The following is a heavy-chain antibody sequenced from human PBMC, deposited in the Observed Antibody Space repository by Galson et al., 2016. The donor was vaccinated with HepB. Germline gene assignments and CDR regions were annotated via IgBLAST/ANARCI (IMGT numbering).Heavy chain of an antibody. V-gene: IGHV3-23*01. J-gene: IGHJ4*02. CDR3: AKDSLQYYDILTGLSGFDY. CDR1: GFTFSSYW. D-gene: IGHD3-9*01. Sequence: SLRLSCAASGFTFSSYWMHWVRQAPGKGLEWVSGIFGSGGSTYYADSVKGRFTVSRDNSKNTLYLQMNSLRAEDTAVYYCAKDSLQYYDILTGLSGFDYWGQGTLVTVSS. CDR2: IFGSGGST.